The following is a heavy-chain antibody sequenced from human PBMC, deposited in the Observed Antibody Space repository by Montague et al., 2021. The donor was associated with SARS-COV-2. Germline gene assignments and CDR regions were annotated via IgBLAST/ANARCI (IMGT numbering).Heavy chain of an antibody. CDR2: TYYRSKWYN. J-gene: IGHJ4*02. CDR3: ARELRRIIMKVDIRGFDY. D-gene: IGHD3-22*01. CDR1: GDSVSSNSAA. V-gene: IGHV6-1*01. Sequence: CAISGDSVSSNSAAWNWIRQSPSRRLEWLGRTYYRSKWYNDYAVSVKSRITINPDTSKNQFSLQLNSVTAEDTAVYYCARELRRIIMKVDIRGFDYWGQGTLVTVSA.